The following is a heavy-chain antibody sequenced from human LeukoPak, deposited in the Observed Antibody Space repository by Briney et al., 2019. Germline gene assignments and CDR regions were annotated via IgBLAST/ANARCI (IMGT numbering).Heavy chain of an antibody. Sequence: GGSLRLSCAASGFTFTDYAMTWVRQAPGKGLEWVSGISGSGDNTYYADSVKGRFTISRDNFKNMVFLQMNSLRAEDTAVYYCAKDRSAVPAASNYWGQGTLVTVSS. V-gene: IGHV3-23*01. CDR2: ISGSGDNT. J-gene: IGHJ4*02. D-gene: IGHD2-2*01. CDR1: GFTFTDYA. CDR3: AKDRSAVPAASNY.